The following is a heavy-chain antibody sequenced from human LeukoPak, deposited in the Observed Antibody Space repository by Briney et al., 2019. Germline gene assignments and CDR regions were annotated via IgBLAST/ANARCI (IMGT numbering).Heavy chain of an antibody. Sequence: PGGSLRLSCAASGFSLSGYWMSWVRQAPGLGLEWVANIGKDGSWIHYADSVKGRFTISRDNAKNSLYLQMNSLRADDTAIYYCARDLDFYATDYWGQGTLDTVSS. V-gene: IGHV3-7*01. J-gene: IGHJ4*02. CDR2: IGKDGSWI. D-gene: IGHD2/OR15-2a*01. CDR3: ARDLDFYATDY. CDR1: GFSLSGYW.